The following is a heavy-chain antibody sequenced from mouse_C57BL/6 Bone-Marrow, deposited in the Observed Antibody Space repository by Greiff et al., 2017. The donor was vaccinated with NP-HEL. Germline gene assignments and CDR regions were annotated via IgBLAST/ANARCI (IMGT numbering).Heavy chain of an antibody. Sequence: QVQLQQPGAELVKPGASVKLSCKASGYTFTSYWMHWVKQRPGRGLEWIGRIDPNSGGTKYNEKFKSKATLTVDKPSSTAYMQLSSLTSEDSAVYDCAMEGGTMSTTRRDYYAMDYWGQGTSVTVSS. CDR2: IDPNSGGT. CDR1: GYTFTSYW. D-gene: IGHD2-4*01. J-gene: IGHJ4*01. CDR3: AMEGGTMSTTRRDYYAMDY. V-gene: IGHV1-72*01.